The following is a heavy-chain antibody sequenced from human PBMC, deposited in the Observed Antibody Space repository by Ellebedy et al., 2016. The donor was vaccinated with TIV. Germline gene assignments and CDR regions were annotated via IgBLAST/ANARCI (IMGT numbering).Heavy chain of an antibody. V-gene: IGHV1-69*13. CDR2: IIPIFGTA. D-gene: IGHD6-13*01. CDR1: GGTFSSYA. J-gene: IGHJ4*02. CDR3: ARGVPGYSSSWYPY. Sequence: AASVKVSCKASGGTFSSYAISWVRQAPGQGLEWMGGIIPIFGTANYAQKFQGRVTITADESTSTAYMELSSLRSEDTAVYYCARGVPGYSSSWYPYWGQGTLVTVSS.